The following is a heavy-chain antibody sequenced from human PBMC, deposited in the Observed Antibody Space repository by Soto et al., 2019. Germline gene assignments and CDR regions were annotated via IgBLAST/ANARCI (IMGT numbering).Heavy chain of an antibody. CDR2: INHSGST. CDR3: ARRAAFYDFWTGYYTPWFDP. V-gene: IGHV4-34*01. J-gene: IGHJ5*02. D-gene: IGHD3-3*01. Sequence: TSETLSLTCAVYGGSFSGYYWSWIRQPPGKGLEWIGEINHSGSTNYNPSLKSRVTISVDTSKNQFSLKLSSVTAADTTDYYCARRAAFYDFWTGYYTPWFDPWGQGPLVTVSS. CDR1: GGSFSGYY.